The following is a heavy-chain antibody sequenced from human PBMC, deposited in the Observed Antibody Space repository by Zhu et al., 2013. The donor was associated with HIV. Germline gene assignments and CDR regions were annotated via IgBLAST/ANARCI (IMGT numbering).Heavy chain of an antibody. CDR2: ISTYNGNT. D-gene: IGHD2-8*02. CDR1: GYTFINYG. V-gene: IGHV1-18*01. J-gene: IGHJ3*02. Sequence: QVKLVQSGAEVKKPGASVKVSCKASGYTFINYGIAWVRQAPGQGLEWMGWISTYNGNTNYAQKFQGRVTMTTDTSTSTAYMELRSLRSDDTAVYFCARSRGYCTGIKCQSDAFDIWGQGAMVTVSS. CDR3: ARSRGYCTGIKCQSDAFDI.